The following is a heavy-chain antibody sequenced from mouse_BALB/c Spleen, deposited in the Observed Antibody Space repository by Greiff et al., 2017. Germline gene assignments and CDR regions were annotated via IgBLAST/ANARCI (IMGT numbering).Heavy chain of an antibody. CDR2: ISSGGST. D-gene: IGHD2-4*01. CDR1: GFTFSSYA. V-gene: IGHV5-6-5*01. CDR3: ARERDYDAWFAY. J-gene: IGHJ3*01. Sequence: EVMLVESGGGLVKPGGSLKLSCAASGFTFSSYAMSWVRQTPEKRLEWVASISSGGSTYYPDSVKGRFTISRDNARNILYLQMSSLRSEDTAMYYCARERDYDAWFAYWGQGTLVPVSA.